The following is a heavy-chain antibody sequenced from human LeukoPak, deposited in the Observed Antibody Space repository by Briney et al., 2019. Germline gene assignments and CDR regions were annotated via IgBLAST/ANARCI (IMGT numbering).Heavy chain of an antibody. J-gene: IGHJ5*02. V-gene: IGHV5-51*01. CDR1: GYSFTRYW. CDR2: IYPGDSDT. CDR3: ARSCSGGSCYNNWCDP. D-gene: IGHD2-15*01. Sequence: GESLKISCKGSGYSFTRYWIGCVRQMPGKGLEWMGNIYPGDSDTRYTPSFQGQVTISADKSISTAYLQWSSLKASDTAMYYCARSCSGGSCYNNWCDPWGQGTLVTVSS.